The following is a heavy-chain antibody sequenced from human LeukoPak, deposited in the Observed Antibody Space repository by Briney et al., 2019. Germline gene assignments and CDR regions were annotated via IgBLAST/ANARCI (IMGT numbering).Heavy chain of an antibody. CDR3: AGTAAEL. Sequence: GGSLSLTCVVSGIPVSDYYMNWIRQAPGKGLEWISYISSSSSYTDYADSVKGRFTISRDNAKSALYLQLNSLRLEDTAVYCAAGTAAELWGQGTLVTVSS. J-gene: IGHJ1*01. V-gene: IGHV3-11*03. D-gene: IGHD6-25*01. CDR2: ISSSSSYT. CDR1: GIPVSDYY.